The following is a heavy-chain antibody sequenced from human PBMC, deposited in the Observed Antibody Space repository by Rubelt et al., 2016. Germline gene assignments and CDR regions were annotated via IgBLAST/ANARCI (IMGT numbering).Heavy chain of an antibody. J-gene: IGHJ6*02. D-gene: IGHD3-10*01. CDR1: GYTFTSYG. CDR2: ISAYNGNT. CDR3: AREGYYYGSGSYYGTAYYYYYGMDV. V-gene: IGHV1-18*01. Sequence: QVQLVQSGAEVKKPAASVKVSCKASGYTFTSYGISWVRQAPGQGLEWMGWISAYNGNTNYAQKLQGRVTMTTDTSTSTAYMELRSLRSDDTAVYYCAREGYYYGSGSYYGTAYYYYYGMDVWGQGTTVTVSS.